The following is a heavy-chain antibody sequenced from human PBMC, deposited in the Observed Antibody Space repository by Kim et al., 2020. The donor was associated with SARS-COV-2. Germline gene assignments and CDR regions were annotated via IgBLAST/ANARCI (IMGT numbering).Heavy chain of an antibody. D-gene: IGHD2-21*01. Sequence: GVSLRLSCAASGFTFTKVWLSWVRQAPGKGLEWVGRIRSKADGGTADYAAPVKGRFTISRDDSKNTLYLQMNGLRAEDTAFYHCTTGYERIGGLCDGETCYPASLWGQGTLVTVSS. J-gene: IGHJ4*02. V-gene: IGHV3-15*01. CDR2: IRSKADGGTA. CDR1: GFTFTKVW. CDR3: TTGYERIGGLCDGETCYPASL.